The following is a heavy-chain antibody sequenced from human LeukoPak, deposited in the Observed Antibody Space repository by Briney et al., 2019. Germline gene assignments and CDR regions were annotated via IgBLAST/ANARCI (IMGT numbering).Heavy chain of an antibody. CDR3: AREAQAGSYSLYYFDY. CDR2: ISAYNGST. V-gene: IGHV1-18*01. D-gene: IGHD3-10*01. CDR1: GYTFTSYG. J-gene: IGHJ4*02. Sequence: ASVKVSCKASGYTFTSYGISWVRQAPGQGLEWMGWISAYNGSTNYAQRLQGRVTMTTDTSTSTAYMELRSLRSDDTAVYYCAREAQAGSYSLYYFDYWGQGTLVTVSS.